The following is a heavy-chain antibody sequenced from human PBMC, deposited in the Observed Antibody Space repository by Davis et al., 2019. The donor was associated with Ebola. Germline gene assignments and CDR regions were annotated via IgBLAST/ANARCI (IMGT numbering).Heavy chain of an antibody. V-gene: IGHV3-9*01. CDR3: AKDGGWGSYFLYYFDY. Sequence: GGFLRLSCAASGFTFDDYAMHWVRQAPGKGLEWVSGISWNSGSIGYADSVKGRFTISRDNAKNSLYLQMNSLRAEDTALYYCAKDGGWGSYFLYYFDYWGQGTLVTVSS. J-gene: IGHJ4*02. D-gene: IGHD1-26*01. CDR2: ISWNSGSI. CDR1: GFTFDDYA.